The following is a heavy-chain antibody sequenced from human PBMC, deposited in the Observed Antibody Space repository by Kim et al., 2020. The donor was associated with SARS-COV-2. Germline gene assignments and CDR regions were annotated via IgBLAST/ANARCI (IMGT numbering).Heavy chain of an antibody. Sequence: SETLSLTCTVSGGSISSYYWSWIRQPPGKGLEWIGYIYYSGSTNYNPSLKSRVTISVDTSKNQFSLKLSSVTAADTAVYYCARLGRGSSWSIKAFDIWGQGTMVTVSS. CDR2: IYYSGST. D-gene: IGHD6-13*01. CDR3: ARLGRGSSWSIKAFDI. J-gene: IGHJ3*02. CDR1: GGSISSYY. V-gene: IGHV4-59*08.